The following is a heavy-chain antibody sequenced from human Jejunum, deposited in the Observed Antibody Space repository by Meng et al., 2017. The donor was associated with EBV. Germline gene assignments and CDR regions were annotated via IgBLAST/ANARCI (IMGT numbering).Heavy chain of an antibody. V-gene: IGHV3-74*01. J-gene: IGHJ5*02. D-gene: IGHD5-24*01. Sequence: EVQLVESGGGLLQPGDSLSLSYAASGLNFSSYWMHWVRQAPGKGLVWVSHITSDGSVTTYADSVKGRFTISRDNAKNTVYLQMNSLRAEDTAVYYCARGDGSHFSWGQGTLVTVSS. CDR1: GLNFSSYW. CDR2: ITSDGSVT. CDR3: ARGDGSHFS.